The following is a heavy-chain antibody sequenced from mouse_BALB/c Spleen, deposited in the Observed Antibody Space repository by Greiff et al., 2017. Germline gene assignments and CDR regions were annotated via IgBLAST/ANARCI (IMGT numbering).Heavy chain of an antibody. Sequence: VQLQQPGAELVKPGAPVKLSCKASGYTFTSYWMNWVKQRPGRGLEWIGRIDPSDSETHYNQKFKDKATLTVDKSSSTAYIQLSSLTSEDSAVYYCARAGNFTYWGQGTLVTVSA. CDR3: ARAGNFTY. J-gene: IGHJ3*01. D-gene: IGHD2-1*01. CDR2: IDPSDSET. CDR1: GYTFTSYW. V-gene: IGHV1-69*02.